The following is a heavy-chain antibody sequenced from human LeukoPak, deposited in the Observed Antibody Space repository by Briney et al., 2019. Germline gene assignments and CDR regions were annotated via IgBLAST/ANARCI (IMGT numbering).Heavy chain of an antibody. V-gene: IGHV4-4*02. CDR2: IYHSGST. J-gene: IGHJ5*01. D-gene: IGHD6-19*01. CDR1: GGSISSSNW. Sequence: PSETLSLTCTVSGGSISSSNWWSWVRQPPGKGLEWIGEIYHSGSTNYNPSLKSRVTITVDKSKNQFSLKLSYVTAADSAVYYCARESDVYSSGWYYWFDSWGQGTLVTVSS. CDR3: ARESDVYSSGWYYWFDS.